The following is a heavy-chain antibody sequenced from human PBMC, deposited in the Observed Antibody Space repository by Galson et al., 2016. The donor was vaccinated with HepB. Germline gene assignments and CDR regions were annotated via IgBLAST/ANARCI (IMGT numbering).Heavy chain of an antibody. V-gene: IGHV4-61*08. CDR3: ARDSYFDSSGYFYDVFDS. J-gene: IGHJ3*01. CDR2: IYHSGRT. D-gene: IGHD3-22*01. Sequence: ETLSLTCTVSGASISRGGDFWNWIRQHPGKGLEWIGYIYHSGRTNSNPSLKSRVTISIDTSKNQFSLKLNSVTAADTAAYYCARDSYFDSSGYFYDVFDSWGQGTMVTVSS. CDR1: GASISRGGDF.